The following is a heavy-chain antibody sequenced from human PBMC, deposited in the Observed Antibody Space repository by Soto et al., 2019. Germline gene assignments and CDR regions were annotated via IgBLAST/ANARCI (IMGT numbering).Heavy chain of an antibody. CDR2: IYYSGST. V-gene: IGHV4-59*08. CDR3: ARFNWYFDL. Sequence: QVQLQELGPGLVKPSETLSLTCTVSGGSISSYYWSWIRQPPGKGLEWIGYIYYSGSTNYNPSLKSRVTISVDTSKNQFSLKLSSVTAADTAVYYCARFNWYFDLWGRGTLVTVSS. CDR1: GGSISSYY. J-gene: IGHJ2*01.